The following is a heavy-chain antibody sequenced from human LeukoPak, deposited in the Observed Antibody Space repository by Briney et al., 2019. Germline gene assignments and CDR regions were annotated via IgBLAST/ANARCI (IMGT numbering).Heavy chain of an antibody. CDR1: GYSFTSYW. Sequence: GESLKISCKGSGYSFTSYWISWVRQMPGKGLEWMGRIDPSDSYTNYSPSFQGHVTISADKSISTAYLQWSSLKASDTAMYYCARGPEVPAAMGGHYYYVMDVWGKGTTVTVSS. V-gene: IGHV5-10-1*01. CDR2: IDPSDSYT. J-gene: IGHJ6*04. D-gene: IGHD2-2*01. CDR3: ARGPEVPAAMGGHYYYVMDV.